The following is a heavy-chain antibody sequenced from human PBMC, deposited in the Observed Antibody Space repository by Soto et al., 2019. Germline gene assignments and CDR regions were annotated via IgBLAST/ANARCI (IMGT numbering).Heavy chain of an antibody. J-gene: IGHJ4*02. D-gene: IGHD3-22*01. Sequence: SQTLCLTCTVADTYISSTNYYRGRNRQSPGKGLEWIGYIYYTGTTKYNPSLKSRVTISVDSSKNQFSLKLDSVTAADTAVYYCARLGGYYQAFDSWGQGTLVTVSS. CDR2: IYYTGTT. CDR3: ARLGGYYQAFDS. CDR1: DTYISSTNYY. V-gene: IGHV4-61*05.